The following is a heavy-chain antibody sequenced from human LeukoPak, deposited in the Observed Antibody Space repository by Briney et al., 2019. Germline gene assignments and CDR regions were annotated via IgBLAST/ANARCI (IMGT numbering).Heavy chain of an antibody. CDR2: IYYSGSP. Sequence: SETLSLTCTVSGGSISSGGYYWSWIRQHPGKGLEWIGYIYYSGSPYYNPSLKSRVTISVDTSKNQFSLKLTSVTAADTAVYYCARGEMATTYYFDYWGQGTLVTVSS. CDR1: GGSISSGGYY. D-gene: IGHD5-24*01. J-gene: IGHJ4*02. V-gene: IGHV4-31*03. CDR3: ARGEMATTYYFDY.